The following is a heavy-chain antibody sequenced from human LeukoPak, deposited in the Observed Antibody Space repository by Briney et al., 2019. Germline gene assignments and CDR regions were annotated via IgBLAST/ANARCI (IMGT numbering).Heavy chain of an antibody. CDR2: INWNGSGA. V-gene: IGHV3-20*04. CDR3: ARYLRKLYGRGGDYYFYMDV. J-gene: IGHJ6*03. D-gene: IGHD4-17*01. Sequence: GGSLRLSCAASGFTFDDYGMSWVRQVPGKELEWVSGINWNGSGAGYADSVKGRFTISRDNAKNSLYLQMNSPKAEDTALFYCARYLRKLYGRGGDYYFYMDVWGKGTTVTVSS. CDR1: GFTFDDYG.